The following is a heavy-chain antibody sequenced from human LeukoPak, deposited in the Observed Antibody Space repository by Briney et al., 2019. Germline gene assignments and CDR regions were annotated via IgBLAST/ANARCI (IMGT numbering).Heavy chain of an antibody. V-gene: IGHV5-51*01. D-gene: IGHD5-24*01. J-gene: IGHJ4*02. CDR1: GYSFTSYW. CDR2: IYPGDSDT. CDR3: ARAPRDGYKRVGNFDY. Sequence: GESLKISCKGSGYSFTSYWIGWVRQMPGKGLEWMGIIYPGDSDTRYSPSFQGQVTISADKSISTAYLQWSSLKASDTAMYYCARAPRDGYKRVGNFDYWGQGTLVTVSS.